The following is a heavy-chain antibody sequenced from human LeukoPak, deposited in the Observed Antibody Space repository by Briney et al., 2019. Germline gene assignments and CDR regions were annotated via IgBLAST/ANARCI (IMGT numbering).Heavy chain of an antibody. D-gene: IGHD6-6*01. Sequence: SETLSLTCTVSGGSISSGDYYWSWIRQPPGKGLEWIGYIYYSGSTYYNPSLKSRVTISVDTSKNQFSLKLSSVTAADTAVYYCARASRDSSSSYYYYYYMDVWGKGTTVTVSS. CDR1: GGSISSGDYY. CDR3: ARASRDSSSSYYYYYYMDV. V-gene: IGHV4-30-4*08. J-gene: IGHJ6*03. CDR2: IYYSGST.